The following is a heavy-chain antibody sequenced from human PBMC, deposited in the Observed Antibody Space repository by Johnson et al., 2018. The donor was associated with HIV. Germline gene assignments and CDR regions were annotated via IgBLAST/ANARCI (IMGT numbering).Heavy chain of an antibody. V-gene: IGHV3-15*01. D-gene: IGHD3-22*01. J-gene: IGHJ3*02. CDR1: GFTFSSYA. CDR2: IKSKIDGGTT. Sequence: EVQLVESGGGVVQPGRSLRLSCAASGFTFSSYAMHWVRQAPGKGLEWVGRIKSKIDGGTTDYAAPVKGRFSISRDDAKNTLYLQMNSLRAEDTAVYYCTKGGWDSRGYYTRVGACDIWVQGTMVTVSS. CDR3: TKGGWDSRGYYTRVGACDI.